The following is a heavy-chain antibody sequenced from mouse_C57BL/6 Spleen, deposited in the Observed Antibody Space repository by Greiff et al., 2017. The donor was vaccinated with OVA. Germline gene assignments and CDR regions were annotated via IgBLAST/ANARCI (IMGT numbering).Heavy chain of an antibody. D-gene: IGHD2-2*01. Sequence: QVQLQQSGAELVRPGTSVTVSCKASGFAFTNYLIEWVKQRPGQGLEWIGVINPGSGGTNYTDMFKGKATLTADKSSSTAYMQLSSLTSEDSAVYFCARHMVTHWYFDVWGTGTTVTVSS. CDR2: INPGSGGT. CDR3: ARHMVTHWYFDV. J-gene: IGHJ1*03. V-gene: IGHV1-54*01. CDR1: GFAFTNYL.